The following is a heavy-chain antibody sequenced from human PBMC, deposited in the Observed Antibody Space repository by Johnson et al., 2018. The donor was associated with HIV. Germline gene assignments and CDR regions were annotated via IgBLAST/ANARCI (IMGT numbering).Heavy chain of an antibody. Sequence: QVQLVESGGGLVKPGGSLRLSCVGSGFTFSQAWMSWVRQAPGKGLARVVVISYAGSNKSYADSVKGRFTISRDNAKNSLYLQMNSLRAEDTALYFCARDGRGEQLVDQGDAFDIWGQGTMVTVSS. D-gene: IGHD6-6*01. J-gene: IGHJ3*02. CDR2: ISYAGSNK. CDR1: GFTFSQAW. CDR3: ARDGRGEQLVDQGDAFDI. V-gene: IGHV3-30-3*01.